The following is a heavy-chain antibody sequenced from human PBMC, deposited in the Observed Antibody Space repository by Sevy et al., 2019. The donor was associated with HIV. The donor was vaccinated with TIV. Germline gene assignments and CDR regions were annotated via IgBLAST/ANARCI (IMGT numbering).Heavy chain of an antibody. CDR1: GYTFTSYG. CDR2: ISAYNGNT. V-gene: IGHV1-18*01. Sequence: ASVKVSCKASGYTFTSYGISWVRQAPGQGLEWMGWISAYNGNTNYAQKLQGRVTMTTDTSTSTAYMELRSLRSDDTAVYYCAGVRFLGYCSSTSCFPSGWFDPWGQGTLVTVSS. D-gene: IGHD2-2*01. CDR3: AGVRFLGYCSSTSCFPSGWFDP. J-gene: IGHJ5*02.